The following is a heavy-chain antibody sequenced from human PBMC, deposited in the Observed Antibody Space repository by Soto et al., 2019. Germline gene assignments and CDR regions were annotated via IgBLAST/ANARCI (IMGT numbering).Heavy chain of an antibody. CDR3: TRGGFLEWLEPYYGMDV. CDR1: GFTFGDYA. D-gene: IGHD3-3*01. Sequence: GGSLRLSCTASGFTFGDYAMSWFRQAPGKGLEWVGFIRSKAYGGTTEYAASVKGRFTISRDDSKSIAYLQMNSLKTEDTAVYYCTRGGFLEWLEPYYGMDVWGQGTTVTVSS. J-gene: IGHJ6*02. V-gene: IGHV3-49*03. CDR2: IRSKAYGGTT.